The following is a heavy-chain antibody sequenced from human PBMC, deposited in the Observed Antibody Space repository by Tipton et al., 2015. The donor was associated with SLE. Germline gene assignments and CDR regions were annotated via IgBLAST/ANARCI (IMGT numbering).Heavy chain of an antibody. J-gene: IGHJ1*01. CDR1: GGSFSGYS. Sequence: TLSLTCAVYGGSFSGYSWSWIRQPPGKGLEWIGEINHTGSTNYNPSLKSRVTISVDTSKNQFSLKLNSVTAADTAVYYCASAQDRGFQHWGQGTLVTVSS. V-gene: IGHV4-34*01. CDR3: ASAQDRGFQH. CDR2: INHTGST.